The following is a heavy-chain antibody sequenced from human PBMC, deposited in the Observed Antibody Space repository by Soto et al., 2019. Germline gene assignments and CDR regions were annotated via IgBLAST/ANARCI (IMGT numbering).Heavy chain of an antibody. J-gene: IGHJ6*02. Sequence: ASVKVSCKASGGTFSSYAISWVRQAPGQGLEWMGGIIPIFGTANYAQKFQGRVTITADESTSTAYMELSSLRSEDTAVYYCARILTGTHAYYYGMDVWGQGTTVTVSS. D-gene: IGHD1-20*01. CDR2: IIPIFGTA. V-gene: IGHV1-69*13. CDR1: GGTFSSYA. CDR3: ARILTGTHAYYYGMDV.